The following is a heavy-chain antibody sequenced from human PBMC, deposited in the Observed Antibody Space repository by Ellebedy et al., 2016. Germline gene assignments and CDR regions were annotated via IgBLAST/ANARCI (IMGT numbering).Heavy chain of an antibody. J-gene: IGHJ6*02. Sequence: ASVKVSCKASGFTFTSSAMQWVRQARGQRLEWIGWIVVGSGNTNYAQKFQERVTITRDMSTSTAYMELSSLRSEDTAVYYCAAATLRFLEWLLPPDYYYYYGMDVWGQGTTVTVSS. V-gene: IGHV1-58*02. CDR2: IVVGSGNT. CDR3: AAATLRFLEWLLPPDYYYYYGMDV. D-gene: IGHD3-3*01. CDR1: GFTFTSSA.